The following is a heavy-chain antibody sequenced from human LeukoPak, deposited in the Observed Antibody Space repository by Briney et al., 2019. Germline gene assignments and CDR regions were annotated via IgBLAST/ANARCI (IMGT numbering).Heavy chain of an antibody. CDR3: ARDRAAAGTGDY. V-gene: IGHV1-18*01. J-gene: IGHJ4*02. D-gene: IGHD6-13*01. CDR1: GATFTTYA. Sequence: ASVKVSCKASGATFTTYAIIWVRQAPGQGLEWMGWISAYNGNTNYAQKLQGRVTMTTDTSTSTAYMELRSLRSDDTAVYYCARDRAAAGTGDYWGQGTLVTVSS. CDR2: ISAYNGNT.